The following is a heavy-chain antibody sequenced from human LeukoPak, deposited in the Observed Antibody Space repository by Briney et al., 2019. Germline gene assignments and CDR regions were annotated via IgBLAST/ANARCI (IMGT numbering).Heavy chain of an antibody. V-gene: IGHV3-33*01. CDR1: GFTFSYYG. Sequence: PGGSLRLSCAASGFTFSYYGMHWVRQAPGKGLEWVAVAYHDGWRGVSDKYYVDSVKGRFTVSRDNSENIVYLQMNNLRAEDTAVYYCAGRVTGYSSGYVYWGQGTLVTVSS. CDR2: AYHDGWRGVSDK. J-gene: IGHJ4*02. CDR3: AGRVTGYSSGYVY. D-gene: IGHD5-18*01.